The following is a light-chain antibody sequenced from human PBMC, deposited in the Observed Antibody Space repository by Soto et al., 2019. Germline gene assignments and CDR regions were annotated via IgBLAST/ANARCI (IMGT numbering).Light chain of an antibody. CDR3: NSYGGNTNVV. CDR2: EVS. CDR1: SSDVGGYDF. J-gene: IGLJ2*01. Sequence: ALTQPPSASGSPGQSVTISCTGTSSDVGGYDFVSWYQQHPGKAPKILIYEVSKRASGVPDRFSGSKSGNTASLTVSGLQPDDEADYYCNSYGGNTNVVFGGGTQLTVL. V-gene: IGLV2-8*01.